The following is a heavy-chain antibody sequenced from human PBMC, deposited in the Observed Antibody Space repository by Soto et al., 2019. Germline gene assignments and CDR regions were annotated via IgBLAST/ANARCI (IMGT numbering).Heavy chain of an antibody. D-gene: IGHD4-4*01. CDR2: INPSGGST. J-gene: IGHJ6*01. Sequence: ASVKVSCKASGYTFTSYYMHWVRQAPGQGLEWMGIINPSGGSTSYAQKFQGRVTMTRDTSTSTVYMELSSLRSEDTAVYYCAREYSNEDYYYGMDVWGQGNTVTVSS. CDR1: GYTFTSYY. CDR3: AREYSNEDYYYGMDV. V-gene: IGHV1-46*01.